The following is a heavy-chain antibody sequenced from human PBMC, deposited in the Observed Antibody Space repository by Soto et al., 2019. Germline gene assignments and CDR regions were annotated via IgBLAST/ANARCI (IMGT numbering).Heavy chain of an antibody. Sequence: SETLSLTCTVSGGSISSGGYYWSWIRQHPGRGLEWIGYIYYSGSTYYNPSLKSRVTISVDTSKNQFSLKLSSVTAADTAVYYCARTVTTKYYYYYMDVWGKGTTVTVSS. D-gene: IGHD4-17*01. V-gene: IGHV4-31*03. CDR3: ARTVTTKYYYYYMDV. CDR1: GGSISSGGYY. J-gene: IGHJ6*03. CDR2: IYYSGST.